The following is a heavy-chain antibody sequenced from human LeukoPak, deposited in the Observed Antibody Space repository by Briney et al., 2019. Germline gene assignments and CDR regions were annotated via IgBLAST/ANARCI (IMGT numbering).Heavy chain of an antibody. V-gene: IGHV3-66*01. CDR2: IYSGGST. J-gene: IGHJ4*02. CDR1: GFTVSSNY. Sequence: GGSLRLSCAASGFTVSSNYMSWVRQAPGKGLEWVSVIYSGGSTYYADSVKGRFTISRDNSKNTLYLQMGSLRAEDMAVYYCARDLYCSSTSCYIDWGQGTLVTVSS. D-gene: IGHD2-2*02. CDR3: ARDLYCSSTSCYID.